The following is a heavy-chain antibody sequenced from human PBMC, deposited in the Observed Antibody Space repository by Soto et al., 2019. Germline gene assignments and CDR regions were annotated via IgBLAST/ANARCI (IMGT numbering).Heavy chain of an antibody. D-gene: IGHD2-21*02. CDR1: GGSISSYY. Sequence: SETLSLTCTVSGGSISSYYWSWILQPPWKGLEWIGYMYNTGSTIYNPSLKSRVTISVDTSKNQFSLKLNSVTAADTAVYYCARDLWGYGGADCYPLDVWGQGTTVTVSS. V-gene: IGHV4-59*01. J-gene: IGHJ6*01. CDR3: ARDLWGYGGADCYPLDV. CDR2: MYNTGST.